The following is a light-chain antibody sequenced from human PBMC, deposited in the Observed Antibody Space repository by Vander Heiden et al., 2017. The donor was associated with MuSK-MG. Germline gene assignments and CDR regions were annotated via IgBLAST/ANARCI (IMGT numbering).Light chain of an antibody. CDR3: QQSDSTPQT. V-gene: IGKV1-39*01. CDR2: AAS. Sequence: DIQMTQSPSSLSAFVGDRVTITCRASQSISSYLNWYQQKPGKAPKLLIYAASSLQSGVPSRFSGSGSGTDFTLTISSLQPEDFATYYCQQSDSTPQTFGQGTKVEIK. CDR1: QSISSY. J-gene: IGKJ1*01.